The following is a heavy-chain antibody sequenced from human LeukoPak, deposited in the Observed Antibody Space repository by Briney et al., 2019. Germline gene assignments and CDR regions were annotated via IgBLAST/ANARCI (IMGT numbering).Heavy chain of an antibody. CDR1: GYTLTSYY. D-gene: IGHD2-8*01. J-gene: IGHJ4*02. CDR3: ARDYSVPMLYGAYVDY. CDR2: INPSGGST. Sequence: ASVKVSCKASGYTLTSYYMHWVRQAPGQGLEWMGIINPSGGSTSYAQKFQGRVTMTRDTSTSTVYMELSSLRSEDTAVYYCARDYSVPMLYGAYVDYWGQGTLVTVSS. V-gene: IGHV1-46*01.